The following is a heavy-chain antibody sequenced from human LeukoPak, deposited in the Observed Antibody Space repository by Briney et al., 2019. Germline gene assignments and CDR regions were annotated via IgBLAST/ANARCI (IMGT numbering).Heavy chain of an antibody. CDR3: ARRGQQLILLNRARYYFDY. V-gene: IGHV4-39*01. D-gene: IGHD6-13*01. CDR2: INYSGGT. CDR1: GASISNDAYH. Sequence: SETLSLTCTVSGASISNDAYHWGWIRQPPGKGLEWIGSINYSGGTHYNPSLKSRVTISADKSKNQSSLKLSSVTAADTAVYYCARRGQQLILLNRARYYFDYWGQGTLVTVSS. J-gene: IGHJ4*02.